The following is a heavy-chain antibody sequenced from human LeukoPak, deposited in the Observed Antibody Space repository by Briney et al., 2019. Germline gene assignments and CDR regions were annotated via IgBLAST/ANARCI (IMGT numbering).Heavy chain of an antibody. CDR2: ITSTSRYI. Sequence: PGGSLRLSCAASGFTFGPYTMNWVRQAPGKGLEWVSSITSTSRYIYYADSLKGRFTVSRDNAKSSLYLQMNSPTVEDTAVYYCARDGSYYGQYYFDYWGQGILVTVSS. J-gene: IGHJ4*02. V-gene: IGHV3-21*06. CDR3: ARDGSYYGQYYFDY. D-gene: IGHD1-26*01. CDR1: GFTFGPYT.